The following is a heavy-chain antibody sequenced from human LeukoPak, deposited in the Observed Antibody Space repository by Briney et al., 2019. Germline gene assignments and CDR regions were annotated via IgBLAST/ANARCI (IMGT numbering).Heavy chain of an antibody. CDR2: IYPGDSDT. CDR3: ARQRSSSSSHFDY. Sequence: GESLKISCQGSGYSFSTYWITWVRQMPGKGLEWMGIIYPGDSDTRYSPSFQGQVTISADKSISTAYLQWSSLKASDTAMYYCARQRSSSSSHFDYWGQGTLVTVSS. J-gene: IGHJ4*02. D-gene: IGHD6-6*01. CDR1: GYSFSTYW. V-gene: IGHV5-51*01.